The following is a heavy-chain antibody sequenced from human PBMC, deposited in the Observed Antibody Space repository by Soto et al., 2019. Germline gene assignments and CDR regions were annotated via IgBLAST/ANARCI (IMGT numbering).Heavy chain of an antibody. CDR3: ARLEATTVTTMFDQ. J-gene: IGHJ4*02. V-gene: IGHV4-39*01. D-gene: IGHD4-17*01. CDR2: IYYSGIT. Sequence: IRQPPGKGLEWIGSIYYSGITYYNPSLKSLFTISVDTSKNQFSLKLSSVTAAYTAVYYCARLEATTVTTMFDQWGEGILVTV.